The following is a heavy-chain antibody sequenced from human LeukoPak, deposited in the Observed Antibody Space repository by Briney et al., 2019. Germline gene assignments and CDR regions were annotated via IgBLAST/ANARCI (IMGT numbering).Heavy chain of an antibody. Sequence: PSETLSLTCIVSGDSISSYYWSWIRQPPGKGLEWIGNIYYSGSTNYNPSLKSRVTISVDTSKNQFSLKLSSVTAADTAVYYCARGYYDSSTVFWYYYYMDVWGKGTTVTVSS. CDR3: ARGYYDSSTVFWYYYYMDV. J-gene: IGHJ6*03. CDR1: GDSISSYY. V-gene: IGHV4-59*01. D-gene: IGHD3-22*01. CDR2: IYYSGST.